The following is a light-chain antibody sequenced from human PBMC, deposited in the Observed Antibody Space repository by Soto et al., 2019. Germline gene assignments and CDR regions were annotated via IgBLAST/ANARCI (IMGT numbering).Light chain of an antibody. J-gene: IGLJ1*01. CDR2: EVS. V-gene: IGLV2-14*01. Sequence: QSALTQPASVSGSPGQSITISCTGTSSDVGGYNYVSWYQQHPGKAPKLMIYEVSNRPSGVSNRFSGSKSGNTASLTISGLQAEDEADYYCSSYTSSSILYVFGTGPSSPS. CDR3: SSYTSSSILYV. CDR1: SSDVGGYNY.